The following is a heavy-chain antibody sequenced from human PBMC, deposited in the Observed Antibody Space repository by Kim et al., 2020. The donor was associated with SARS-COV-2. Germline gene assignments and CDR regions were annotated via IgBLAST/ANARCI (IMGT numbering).Heavy chain of an antibody. Sequence: SETLSLTCTVSGGSISSYYWSWIRQPPGKGLEWIGYIYYSGSTNYNPSLKSRVTISVDTSKNQFSLKLSSVTAADTAVYYCARTYYDILTGYTFDYWGQGTLVTVSS. D-gene: IGHD3-9*01. CDR2: IYYSGST. CDR1: GGSISSYY. V-gene: IGHV4-59*13. J-gene: IGHJ4*02. CDR3: ARTYYDILTGYTFDY.